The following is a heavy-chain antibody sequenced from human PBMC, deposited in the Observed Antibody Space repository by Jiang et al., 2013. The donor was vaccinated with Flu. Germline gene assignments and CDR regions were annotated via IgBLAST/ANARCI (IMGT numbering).Heavy chain of an antibody. Sequence: VQLVESGAEVKTPGASVKVSCRASGFTFTNYYMHWVRQAPGQGLEWMGIIDPTGGSTTYAQNFQGRVTMTRDTSTSTVYIELSSLRSDDTALYYCATTVTGVPKGKYFDLWGLWHPGHCLL. CDR3: ATTVTGVPKGKYFDL. D-gene: IGHD4-11*01. CDR1: GFTFTNYY. V-gene: IGHV1-46*01. J-gene: IGHJ2*01. CDR2: IDPTGGST.